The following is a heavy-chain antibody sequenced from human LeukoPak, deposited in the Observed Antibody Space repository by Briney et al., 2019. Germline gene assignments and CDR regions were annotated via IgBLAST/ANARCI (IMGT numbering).Heavy chain of an antibody. CDR2: IYYSGST. CDR3: ARHKSPLPLH. J-gene: IGHJ4*02. V-gene: IGHV4-39*01. Sequence: SETLSLTCTVSGGSISTYYWGWIRQPPGKGLEWIGSIYYSGSTNYNPSLKSRVTISVDTSKNQFSLNLTSVTAADTAVYYCARHKSPLPLHWGQGTLVTVSS. D-gene: IGHD3-10*01. CDR1: GGSISTYY.